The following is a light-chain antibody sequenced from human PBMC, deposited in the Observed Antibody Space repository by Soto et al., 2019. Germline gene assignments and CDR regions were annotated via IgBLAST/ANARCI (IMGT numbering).Light chain of an antibody. CDR3: SSYAGNSRYV. CDR2: EVS. CDR1: SSDVGRYNY. Sequence: QSVLTQPPSASGSPGQSVTISCTGTSSDVGRYNYISWYQQRPGKAPKLIIYEVSKRPSGVPDRLSGFKYGNTASLTVSGLQAEDEADYYCSSYAGNSRYVFGTGTEVTVL. V-gene: IGLV2-8*01. J-gene: IGLJ1*01.